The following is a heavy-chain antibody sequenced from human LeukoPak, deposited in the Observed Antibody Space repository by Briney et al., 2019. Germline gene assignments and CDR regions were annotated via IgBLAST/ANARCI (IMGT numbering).Heavy chain of an antibody. V-gene: IGHV3-7*01. D-gene: IGHD5-12*01. Sequence: PGGSLRLSCAASGFTFSRYWMSWMRQAPGKGLEWVANIKYDGNEEYYVDSVKGRFTISRDNAKNSLYLQMNSLRAEDMAVYYCARDFTSYDPYDAFDIWGQGTMVTVSS. J-gene: IGHJ3*02. CDR3: ARDFTSYDPYDAFDI. CDR2: IKYDGNEE. CDR1: GFTFSRYW.